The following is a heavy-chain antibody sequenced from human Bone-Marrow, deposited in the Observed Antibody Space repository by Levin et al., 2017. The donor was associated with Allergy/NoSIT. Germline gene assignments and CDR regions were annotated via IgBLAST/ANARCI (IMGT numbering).Heavy chain of an antibody. CDR1: GFSLRTSGMC. CDR2: IDWDDDK. CDR3: ARIDRFGRSSLDY. Sequence: QTLSLTCTFSGFSLRTSGMCVSWIRQPPGKALEWLARIDWDDDKDYSTSLKTRLTISKDTSKNQVVLTMTNMDPVDTATYYCARIDRFGRSSLDYWGQGTLVTVAS. V-gene: IGHV2-70*11. D-gene: IGHD6-6*01. J-gene: IGHJ4*02.